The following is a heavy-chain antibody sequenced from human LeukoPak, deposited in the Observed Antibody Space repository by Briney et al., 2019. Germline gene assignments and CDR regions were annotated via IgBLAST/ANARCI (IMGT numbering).Heavy chain of an antibody. CDR1: GFTFSSYG. V-gene: IGHV3-30*18. D-gene: IGHD4-17*01. CDR3: AKGTTSWGPDHDYGDYFDY. Sequence: GGSLRLSCAASGFTFSSYGMHWVRQAPGKGLEWVAVISYDGSNKYYADSVKGRFTISRDNSKNTLYLQMNSLRAEDTAVYYCAKGTTSWGPDHDYGDYFDYWGQGTLVTVSS. J-gene: IGHJ4*02. CDR2: ISYDGSNK.